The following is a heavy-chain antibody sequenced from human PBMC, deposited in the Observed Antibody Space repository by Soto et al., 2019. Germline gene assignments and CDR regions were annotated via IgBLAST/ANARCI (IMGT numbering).Heavy chain of an antibody. J-gene: IGHJ3*02. CDR3: ESWGWVGFAGSADLDM. CDR1: GYPVTASY. D-gene: IGHD7-27*01. Sequence: QLHLVQSGAVVQKPGASVTVSCSASGYPVTASYMHWVRQAPGRGLEWMVGINPATGAAKYTQTLQGRGTMTTDTSTSTVFMELTASASAVTYCLYCESWGWVGFAGSADLDMWGQGTVVTVSS. V-gene: IGHV1-2*02. CDR2: INPATGAA.